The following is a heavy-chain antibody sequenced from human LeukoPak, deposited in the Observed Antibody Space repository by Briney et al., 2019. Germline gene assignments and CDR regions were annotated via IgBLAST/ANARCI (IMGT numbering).Heavy chain of an antibody. V-gene: IGHV4-61*02. J-gene: IGHJ3*02. CDR2: IYTSGST. CDR3: ARGGGWSGYPDDAFDI. Sequence: PSEILSLTCTVSGGSISSGSYYWSWIRQPAGKGLEWIGRIYTSGSTNYNPSLKSRVTISVDTSKNQFSLKLSSVTAADTAVYYCARGGGWSGYPDDAFDIWGQGTMVTVSS. CDR1: GGSISSGSYY. D-gene: IGHD3-3*01.